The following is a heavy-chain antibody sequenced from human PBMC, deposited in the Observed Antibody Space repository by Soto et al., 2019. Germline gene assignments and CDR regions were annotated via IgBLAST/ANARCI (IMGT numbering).Heavy chain of an antibody. CDR1: GYTFTGYY. J-gene: IGHJ6*02. CDR2: INPNSGGT. D-gene: IGHD1-26*01. CDR3: AREVIVGATTVYYYYGMDV. Sequence: VASVKVSCKASGYTFTGYYMHWVRQAPGQGLEWMGWINPNSGGTNYAQKFQGWVTMTRDTSISTAYMELSRLRSDDTAVYYCAREVIVGATTVYYYYGMDVWGQGTTVT. V-gene: IGHV1-2*04.